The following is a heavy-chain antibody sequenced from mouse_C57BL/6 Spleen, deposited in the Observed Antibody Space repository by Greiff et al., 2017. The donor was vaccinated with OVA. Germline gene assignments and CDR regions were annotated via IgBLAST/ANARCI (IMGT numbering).Heavy chain of an antibody. CDR3: ARSYYGSRTGLYYAMDY. CDR2: IYPSDSET. V-gene: IGHV1-61*01. CDR1: GYTFTSYW. J-gene: IGHJ4*01. Sequence: VQLQQPGAELVRPGSSVKLSCKASGYTFTSYWMDWVKQRPGQGLEWIGNIYPSDSETHYNQKFKDKATLTVDKSSSTAYMQLSSLTSEDSAVYYCARSYYGSRTGLYYAMDYWGQGTSVTVSS. D-gene: IGHD1-1*01.